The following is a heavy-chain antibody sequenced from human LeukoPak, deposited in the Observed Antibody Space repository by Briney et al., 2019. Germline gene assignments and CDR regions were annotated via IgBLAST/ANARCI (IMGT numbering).Heavy chain of an antibody. J-gene: IGHJ4*02. CDR3: AKVPQ. CDR1: GFTFSSYG. Sequence: GRSLRLSCAASGFTFSSYGMHWVRQAPGKGPEWVAVISYDGSNKYYADSVKGRFTISRDNSKNTLYLQMNSLRAEDTAVYYCAKVPQWGQGTLVTVSS. CDR2: ISYDGSNK. V-gene: IGHV3-30*18.